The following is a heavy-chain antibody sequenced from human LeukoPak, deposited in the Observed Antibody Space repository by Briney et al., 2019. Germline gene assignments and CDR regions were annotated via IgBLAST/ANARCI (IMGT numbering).Heavy chain of an antibody. J-gene: IGHJ4*02. D-gene: IGHD3-10*01. Sequence: PGESLKISCKGSGYSFTSYWIGWVRQMPGKGLEWMGIIYPGDSDTRYSPSFQGQVTISADKSISTAYLQWSSLKASDTAIYYCARRPGHYYGSGSYYDYWGQGTLVTVSS. CDR3: ARRPGHYYGSGSYYDY. CDR1: GYSFTSYW. V-gene: IGHV5-51*01. CDR2: IYPGDSDT.